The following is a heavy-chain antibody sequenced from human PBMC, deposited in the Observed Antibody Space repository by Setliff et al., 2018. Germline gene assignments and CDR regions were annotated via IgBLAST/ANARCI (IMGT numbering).Heavy chain of an antibody. V-gene: IGHV4-4*07. Sequence: PSETLSLTCTVSGGSISSYYWSWIRQPAGKGLEWIGHIYIGGSANYNPSLKRRVTMSIDTSKNQFSLKLTSVTAADTAVYYCARTGSARWYVPDYWGQGTLVAVSS. J-gene: IGHJ4*02. CDR1: GGSISSYY. CDR2: IYIGGSA. CDR3: ARTGSARWYVPDY. D-gene: IGHD2-8*02.